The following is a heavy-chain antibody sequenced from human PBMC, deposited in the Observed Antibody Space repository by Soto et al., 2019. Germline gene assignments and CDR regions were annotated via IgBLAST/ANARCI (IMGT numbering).Heavy chain of an antibody. CDR1: GASITDSY. J-gene: IGHJ1*01. D-gene: IGHD2-15*01. CDR3: ARGDSDLAVSEAAY. Sequence: QMQMQESGPRLVKPSETLSLTCTVSGASITDSYWSWIRQPPEKGLEWIGYIYFSGVATYNPSLKTXAXLSRHTSKNEFSLKLTSVTAADTAIYYCARGDSDLAVSEAAYWGQGTLVTVSS. V-gene: IGHV4-59*01. CDR2: IYFSGVA.